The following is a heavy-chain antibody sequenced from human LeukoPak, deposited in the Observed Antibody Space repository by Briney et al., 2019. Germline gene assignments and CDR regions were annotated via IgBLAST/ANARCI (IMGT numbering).Heavy chain of an antibody. J-gene: IGHJ4*02. V-gene: IGHV1-18*01. Sequence: ASVKVSCKASGGTFSRNAISWVRQAPGQGLEWMGWISAYNGNTSYAQKLQGRVTMTTDTSTSTAYMELRSLRSDDTAVYYCARDVRYNCNGPPGYWGQGTLVTVSS. D-gene: IGHD1-20*01. CDR1: GGTFSRNA. CDR3: ARDVRYNCNGPPGY. CDR2: ISAYNGNT.